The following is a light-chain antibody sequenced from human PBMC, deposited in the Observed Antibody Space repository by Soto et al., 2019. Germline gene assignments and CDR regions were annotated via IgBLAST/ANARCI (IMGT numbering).Light chain of an antibody. V-gene: IGKV3-20*01. Sequence: EIVLTQSPGTLSLSPGERATLSCRASQSVSSSYLAWYQQKPGQAPRLLIYGASSRATGIPDRFSGSGSGTDGTLTISRLEPEDFAVYYCQQYGSSPRLTFGGGTKVDIK. CDR3: QQYGSSPRLT. CDR2: GAS. CDR1: QSVSSSY. J-gene: IGKJ4*01.